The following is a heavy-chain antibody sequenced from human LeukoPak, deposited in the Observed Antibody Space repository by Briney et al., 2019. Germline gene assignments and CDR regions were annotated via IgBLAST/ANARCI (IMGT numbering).Heavy chain of an antibody. V-gene: IGHV3-48*04. CDR3: VDLNTPL. CDR2: ISSSSSSI. D-gene: IGHD2-15*01. J-gene: IGHJ4*02. Sequence: GGSLRLSCAASGFTFSSYWMHWVRQAPGKGLEWVSYISSSSSSIKYADSVKGRFTISRDNAKNSLYLQMNSLRAEDTAVYYCVDLNTPLWGQGTLVTVSS. CDR1: GFTFSSYW.